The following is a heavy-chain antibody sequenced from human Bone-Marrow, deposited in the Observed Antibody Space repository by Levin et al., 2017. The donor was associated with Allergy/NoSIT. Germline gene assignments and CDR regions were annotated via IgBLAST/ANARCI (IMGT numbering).Heavy chain of an antibody. CDR1: GYSFTTFW. Sequence: GESLKISCKGSGYSFTTFWIGWVRQMPGKGLEWMGFIYPGDSDTRYIPSFQGQVTISADKSTNTAYLPWSTLKASDTAMDICARRGDDYDGSGCYDGLPDTWGQGTLVTVSA. D-gene: IGHD4-23*01. CDR3: ARRGDDYDGSGCYDGLPDT. CDR2: IYPGDSDT. J-gene: IGHJ5*02. V-gene: IGHV5-51*01.